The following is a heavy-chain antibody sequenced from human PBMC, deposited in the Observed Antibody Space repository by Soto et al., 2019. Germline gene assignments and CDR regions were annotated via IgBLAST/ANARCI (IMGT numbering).Heavy chain of an antibody. CDR3: ARGQHRDY. Sequence: ASVKVSCKGSGFTFSNYGFNWVRQATGQGLEWMGWMNPNSGNTGYAQKFQGRVTMTRNTSISTAYMEVSSLRSEDTAVYYCARGQHRDYWGQGTLVTVSS. V-gene: IGHV1-8*02. CDR1: GFTFSNYG. J-gene: IGHJ4*02. CDR2: MNPNSGNT. D-gene: IGHD6-13*01.